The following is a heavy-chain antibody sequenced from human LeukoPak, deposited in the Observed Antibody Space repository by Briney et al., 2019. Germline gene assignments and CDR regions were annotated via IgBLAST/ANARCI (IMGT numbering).Heavy chain of an antibody. CDR2: IYYSGST. Sequence: PPETLSLTXTVSGGSISSYYWSWIRQTPGKGLEWIGYIYYSGSTNYNPSLKSRVTISVDTSKNQFSLKLSSVTAADTAVYYCARLQDGDYRRLGVNWFDPWGQGTLVTVSS. V-gene: IGHV4-59*01. CDR1: GGSISSYY. D-gene: IGHD4-17*01. J-gene: IGHJ5*02. CDR3: ARLQDGDYRRLGVNWFDP.